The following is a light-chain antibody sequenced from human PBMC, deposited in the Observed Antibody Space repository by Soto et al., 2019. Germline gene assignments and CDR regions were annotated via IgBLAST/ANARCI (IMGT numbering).Light chain of an antibody. V-gene: IGKV3-15*01. CDR2: GAS. CDR3: QQYNNWPLT. CDR1: QSVSSN. Sequence: EIVMTQSPATLSVSPGARAPLSCRASQSVSSNLAWYHQRPGQAPRLLIYGASTRDTGIPARFSGSGSGTEFTLTISSLQSEDFALYYCQQYNNWPLTFGQGTRLEI. J-gene: IGKJ5*01.